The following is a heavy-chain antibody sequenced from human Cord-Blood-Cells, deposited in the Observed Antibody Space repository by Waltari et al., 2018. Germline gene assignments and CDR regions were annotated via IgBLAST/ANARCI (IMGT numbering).Heavy chain of an antibody. CDR1: GGSISSYY. Sequence: QVQLQESGPGLVKPSETLSLTCTVSGGSISSYYWSWIRQPPGKGLEGIGYIYYSGSTNHHPSLKSRVTISVDTSKNQSSLKLSSATAADTAVYYCARLPSYQLLVLDYWGQGTLVTVSS. CDR2: IYYSGST. J-gene: IGHJ4*02. D-gene: IGHD2-2*01. V-gene: IGHV4-59*01. CDR3: ARLPSYQLLVLDY.